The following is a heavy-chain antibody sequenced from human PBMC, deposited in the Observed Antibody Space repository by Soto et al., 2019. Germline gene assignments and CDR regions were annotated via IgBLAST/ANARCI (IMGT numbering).Heavy chain of an antibody. CDR1: GFTFSSYA. CDR2: ISGSGGST. Sequence: PWGSLRLSCAASGFTFSSYAMSWVRQAPGKGLEWVSAISGSGGSTYYADSVKGRFTISRDNSKNTLYLQMNSLRAEDTAVYYCAKAAYCGGDCYLFAEYFQHWGQGTLVTVSS. J-gene: IGHJ1*01. D-gene: IGHD2-21*02. CDR3: AKAAYCGGDCYLFAEYFQH. V-gene: IGHV3-23*01.